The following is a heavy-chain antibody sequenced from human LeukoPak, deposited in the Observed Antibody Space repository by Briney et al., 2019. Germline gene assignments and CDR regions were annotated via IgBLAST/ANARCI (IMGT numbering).Heavy chain of an antibody. V-gene: IGHV1-8*01. Sequence: ASVKVSCKASGYTFTSYDINGVRQATGQGLEGMGWMNPNSGNTGYAQKFQGRVTMTRNTSISTAYMELSSLRSGDTAVYYCAKDKRTHPEAFDIWGQGTMVTVSS. CDR1: GYTFTSYD. CDR3: AKDKRTHPEAFDI. J-gene: IGHJ3*02. CDR2: MNPNSGNT.